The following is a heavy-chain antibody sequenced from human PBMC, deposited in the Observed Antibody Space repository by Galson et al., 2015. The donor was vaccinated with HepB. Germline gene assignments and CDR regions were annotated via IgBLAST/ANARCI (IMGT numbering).Heavy chain of an antibody. CDR2: MSYDGINK. V-gene: IGHV3-30-3*02. CDR1: GFTFSNYA. CDR3: ASLETRGMTTMPFDY. Sequence: SLRLSCAASGFTFSNYAFHWVRQAPGKGLEWVALMSYDGINKYYADSLKGRFTISRDKSKNTLFLQMNNMRGGDTALYYCASLETRGMTTMPFDYWGQGTLVTVSS. J-gene: IGHJ4*02. D-gene: IGHD5-24*01.